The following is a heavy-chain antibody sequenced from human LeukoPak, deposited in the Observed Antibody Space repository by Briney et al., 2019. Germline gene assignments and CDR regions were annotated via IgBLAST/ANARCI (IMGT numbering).Heavy chain of an antibody. Sequence: PGGSLRLSCVASGFTFNSYAIHWVRQAPGKGLEWVAWHFASNKYYAESVRGRFTMSRDNSKSTLYLQMDSLRVEDTAVYYSARDLCSTTSCFDYWGQGTLVSVSS. J-gene: IGHJ4*02. CDR2: HFASNK. D-gene: IGHD2-2*01. CDR1: GFTFNSYA. V-gene: IGHV3-33*08. CDR3: ARDLCSTTSCFDY.